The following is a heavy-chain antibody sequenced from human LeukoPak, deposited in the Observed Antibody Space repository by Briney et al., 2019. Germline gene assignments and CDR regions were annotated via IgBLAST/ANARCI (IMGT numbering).Heavy chain of an antibody. CDR3: AKAGKAATITVYFDY. J-gene: IGHJ4*02. Sequence: PGGSLRLSCAASGFNFNNFAMSWVRQAPGKGLEWLSAMTGPADTTYYAESVKGRFTISRDYSKSMVFLQMNSLRAEDTAVYYCAKAGKAATITVYFDYWGQGTLVTVSS. D-gene: IGHD5-12*01. CDR1: GFNFNNFA. CDR2: MTGPADTT. V-gene: IGHV3-23*01.